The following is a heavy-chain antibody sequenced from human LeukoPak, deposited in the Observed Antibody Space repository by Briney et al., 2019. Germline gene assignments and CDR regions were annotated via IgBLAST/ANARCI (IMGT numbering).Heavy chain of an antibody. CDR2: ISSSSSYI. D-gene: IGHD6-13*01. Sequence: GGSLRLSCAASGFTFSSYSMNWVRQAPGKGLEWVSCISSSSSYIYYADSVKGRFTISRDNAKNSLYLQMNSLRAEDTAVYYCAKDEGSSWYISGFFDYWGQGTLVTVSS. V-gene: IGHV3-21*01. J-gene: IGHJ4*02. CDR3: AKDEGSSWYISGFFDY. CDR1: GFTFSSYS.